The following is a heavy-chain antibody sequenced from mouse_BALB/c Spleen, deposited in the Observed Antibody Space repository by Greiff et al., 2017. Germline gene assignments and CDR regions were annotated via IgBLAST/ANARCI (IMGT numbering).Heavy chain of an antibody. V-gene: IGHV5-9-4*01. J-gene: IGHJ4*01. CDR3: ARDGGLTGKYYAMDY. D-gene: IGHD4-1*01. CDR2: ISSGGSYT. CDR1: GFTFSSYA. Sequence: EVHLVASGGGLVKPGGSLKLSCAASGFTFSSYAMSWVRQSPEKRLEWVAEISSGGSYTYYPDTVTGRFTISRDNAKNTLYLEMSSLRSEDTAMYYCARDGGLTGKYYAMDYGGQGTAVTVAS.